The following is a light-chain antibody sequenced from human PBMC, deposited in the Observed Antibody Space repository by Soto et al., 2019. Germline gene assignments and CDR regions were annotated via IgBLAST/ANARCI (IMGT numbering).Light chain of an antibody. CDR1: QSVSSSY. J-gene: IGKJ1*01. V-gene: IGKV3-20*01. Sequence: EIVLTQSPATLSLSPGERATLSCRASQSVSSSYLAWYQQKPGQAPRLLIYGASSSATGIPDRFSGSGSGTDFTNSISRLEPEDFAVYWCQHYGNSPTFGQGTKVDIK. CDR2: GAS. CDR3: QHYGNSPT.